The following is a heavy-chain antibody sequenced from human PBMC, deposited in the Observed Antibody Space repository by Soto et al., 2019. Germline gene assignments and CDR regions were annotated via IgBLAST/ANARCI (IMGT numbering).Heavy chain of an antibody. Sequence: ASVKVSCKAAGYTFTGYYMHWVRQAPGQGLEWMGCINPNNGDTYYAQKFHGRVTMTRDTSISTAYMELSRLRSDDTAVYHCARSSGSYSYYGLDVWRQGTTVTVSS. V-gene: IGHV1-2*02. CDR1: GYTFTGYY. CDR2: INPNNGDT. D-gene: IGHD3-10*01. J-gene: IGHJ6*02. CDR3: ARSSGSYSYYGLDV.